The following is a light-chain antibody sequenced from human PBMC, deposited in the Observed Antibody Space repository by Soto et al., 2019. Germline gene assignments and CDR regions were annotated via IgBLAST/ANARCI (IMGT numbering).Light chain of an antibody. CDR1: SSDVGSYNL. CDR2: EVS. J-gene: IGLJ3*02. Sequence: QSALTQPASVSGSPGQSTTISCTGASSDVGSYNLVSWYQQHPGKAPKLMIYEVSKRPSGVSGRFSGSKSGNTASLTISGLQAEDEADYYCCSYATSNSWVFGGGTKLTVL. V-gene: IGLV2-23*02. CDR3: CSYATSNSWV.